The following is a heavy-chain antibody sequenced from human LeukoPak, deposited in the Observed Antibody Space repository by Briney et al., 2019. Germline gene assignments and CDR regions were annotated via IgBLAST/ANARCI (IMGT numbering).Heavy chain of an antibody. CDR3: ARDRHCVNGVCHSPAGMDV. CDR1: GFTFSSYG. CDR2: ISFDGSNE. Sequence: GGSLRLPCAASGFTFSSYGMHWVRQSPGRGLEWLSFISFDGSNEFYADSLKGRFTTSRDNSKDTLYLQMDSLRAEDTALYYCARDRHCVNGVCHSPAGMDVWGQGTTVTVSS. D-gene: IGHD2-8*01. J-gene: IGHJ6*02. V-gene: IGHV3-30*03.